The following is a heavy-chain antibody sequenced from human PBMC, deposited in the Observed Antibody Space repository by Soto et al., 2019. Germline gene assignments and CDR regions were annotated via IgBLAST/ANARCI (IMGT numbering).Heavy chain of an antibody. J-gene: IGHJ4*02. V-gene: IGHV3-30*18. D-gene: IGHD3-16*01. CDR3: AKGSRGPNWGVMDY. Sequence: QVQLVESGGGVVQPGRSLRLSCAASGFTFSSYGMHWVRRAQGKGREWVAVISYDGSNKYYADSVKGRFTISRDNSKNTLYLQMNSLRAEDTAVYYCAKGSRGPNWGVMDYWGQGTLVTVSS. CDR2: ISYDGSNK. CDR1: GFTFSSYG.